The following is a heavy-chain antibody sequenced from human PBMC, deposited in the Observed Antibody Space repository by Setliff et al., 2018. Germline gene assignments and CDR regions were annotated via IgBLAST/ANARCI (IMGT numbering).Heavy chain of an antibody. CDR1: GYSVTELS. V-gene: IGHV1-24*01. J-gene: IGHJ3*02. Sequence: ASVKVSCKVSGYSVTELSMHWVRQAPGKGLEWMGGFDPEDDETIYAQKFQGRVTMTEDTSTDTVYMDMSSLRSEDTAVYYCARDVFPYHYEGAFDIWGQGTMVTVSS. CDR3: ARDVFPYHYEGAFDI. CDR2: FDPEDDET. D-gene: IGHD3-22*01.